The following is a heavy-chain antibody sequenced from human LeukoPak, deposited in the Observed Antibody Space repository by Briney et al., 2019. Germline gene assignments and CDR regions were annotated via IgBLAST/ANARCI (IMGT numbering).Heavy chain of an antibody. CDR3: ARDHSGSGIPFDY. CDR2: IYYSGST. J-gene: IGHJ4*01. V-gene: IGHV4-30-4*08. D-gene: IGHD3-10*01. CDR1: GGSITNDNYY. Sequence: SETLSLTCTVSGGSITNDNYYWAWIRQPPGKGLEWIGYIYYSGSTYYNPSLKSRVTISVDTSKNQFSLKLSSVTAADAAVYYCARDHSGSGIPFDYWGQEPWSPSPQ.